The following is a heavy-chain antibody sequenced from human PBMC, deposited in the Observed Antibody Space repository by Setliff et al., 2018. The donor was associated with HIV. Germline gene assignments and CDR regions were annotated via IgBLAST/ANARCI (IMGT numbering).Heavy chain of an antibody. V-gene: IGHV4-39*01. D-gene: IGHD1-26*01. CDR1: GASISSSSHH. J-gene: IGHJ6*03. CDR2: IYYTGST. Sequence: SETLSLTCTVSGASISSSSHHWAWIRQPPGQGLEYIGNIYYTGSTHPNPSLESRVATSVDTSKNQFSLKLSSVTAADTAVYYCARIVRWELVATSTFFYYYMDVWGKGTTVTVSS. CDR3: ARIVRWELVATSTFFYYYMDV.